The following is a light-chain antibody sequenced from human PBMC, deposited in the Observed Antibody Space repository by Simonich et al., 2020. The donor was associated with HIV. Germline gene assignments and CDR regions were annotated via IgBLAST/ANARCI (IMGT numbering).Light chain of an antibody. Sequence: EIVMPQSPATLSVSPGERATLSCRASQSVSSSYLAWYQQQPGLAPRLLIYDASSRATGIPDRFSGSGSGTDFTLTISRLEPEDFAVYYCQQYGSSPPYTFGQGTKLEIK. CDR1: QSVSSSY. V-gene: IGKV3D-20*01. CDR2: DAS. CDR3: QQYGSSPPYT. J-gene: IGKJ2*01.